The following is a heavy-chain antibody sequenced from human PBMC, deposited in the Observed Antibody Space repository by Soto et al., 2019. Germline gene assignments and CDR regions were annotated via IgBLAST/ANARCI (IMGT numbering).Heavy chain of an antibody. Sequence: SETLSLTCTVSGGSISSYYWSWIRQPPGKGLEWIGYIYYSGSTNYNPSLKNRVTISVDTSKNQFSLKLSSVTAADTAVYYCARTGTTSLKFDYWGQGTLVTVSS. CDR1: GGSISSYY. D-gene: IGHD1-1*01. CDR2: IYYSGST. J-gene: IGHJ4*02. V-gene: IGHV4-59*01. CDR3: ARTGTTSLKFDY.